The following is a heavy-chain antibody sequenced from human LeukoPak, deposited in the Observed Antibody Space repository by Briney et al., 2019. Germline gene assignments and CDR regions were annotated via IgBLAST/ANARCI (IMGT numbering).Heavy chain of an antibody. CDR2: ISYDGSNK. Sequence: RSGGSLRLSCAASGFTFSSYGMHWVRQAPGKGLEGVAVISYDGSNKYYADSVQGRFTISRDNSNYTLYLQMHSLRTEDTAVYYCAKDFLFPDYGYFFDDWGQGTLLTVSS. J-gene: IGHJ4*02. V-gene: IGHV3-30*18. CDR3: AKDFLFPDYGYFFDD. CDR1: GFTFSSYG. D-gene: IGHD3-10*01.